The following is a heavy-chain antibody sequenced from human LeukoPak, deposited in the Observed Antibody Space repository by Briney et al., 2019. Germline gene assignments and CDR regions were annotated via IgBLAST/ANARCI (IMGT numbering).Heavy chain of an antibody. CDR3: ARGSKDIVVVPAAEDYYYYYYMDV. D-gene: IGHD2-2*01. CDR1: GYTFTSYD. Sequence: ASVNVSCKASGYTFTSYDINWVRQATGQGLEWMGWMNPNSGNTGYAQKFQGTITMTRNTSISTAYMELSSLRSEDTAVYYCARGSKDIVVVPAAEDYYYYYYMDVWGKGTTVTVSS. V-gene: IGHV1-8*01. CDR2: MNPNSGNT. J-gene: IGHJ6*03.